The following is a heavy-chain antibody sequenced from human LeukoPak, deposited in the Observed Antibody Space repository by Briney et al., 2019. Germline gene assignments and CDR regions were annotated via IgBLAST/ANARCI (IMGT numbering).Heavy chain of an antibody. CDR1: GYTFTSYY. J-gene: IGHJ5*02. CDR3: ARGITGTDMGGWFDP. Sequence: ASVKVSCKASGYTFTSYYMHWVRQAPGQGLEGMGIINPSGGSTSYAQKFQGRVTMTRDMSTSTVYMELSSLRSEDTAVYYCARGITGTDMGGWFDPWGQGTLVTVSS. V-gene: IGHV1-46*01. D-gene: IGHD1-7*01. CDR2: INPSGGST.